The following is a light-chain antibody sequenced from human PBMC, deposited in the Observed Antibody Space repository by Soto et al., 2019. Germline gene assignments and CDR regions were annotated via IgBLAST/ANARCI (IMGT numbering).Light chain of an antibody. J-gene: IGKJ2*01. V-gene: IGKV1-33*01. CDR1: QDISNY. Sequence: DIQMTQSPSSLSASVGDRVTITCQASQDISNYLNWYQQKPGKAPKLLIYDASNLETGGPSRFSGSGSGTDVTITISGLQPEDIATYYYQQYDSLSLYTFGQGTKLEIK. CDR2: DAS. CDR3: QQYDSLSLYT.